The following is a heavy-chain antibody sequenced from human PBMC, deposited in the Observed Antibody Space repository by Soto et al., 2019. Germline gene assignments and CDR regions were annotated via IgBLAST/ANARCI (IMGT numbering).Heavy chain of an antibody. CDR1: GYTFSCNA. D-gene: IGHD2-15*01. CDR2: INASNGNA. J-gene: IGHJ5*02. CDR3: AREAPDCSGGSCYIFP. V-gene: IGHV1-3*01. Sequence: GVSVKVSSKAFGYTFSCNALHWVRQAPEQRLEWIGWINASNGNANYAQKFQGRVTITGDTSTSTAYMKLSSLRSEDTAVYYCAREAPDCSGGSCYIFPWGQGTLVTVSS.